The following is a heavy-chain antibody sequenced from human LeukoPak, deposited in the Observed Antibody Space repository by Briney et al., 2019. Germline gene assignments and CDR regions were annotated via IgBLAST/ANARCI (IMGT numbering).Heavy chain of an antibody. CDR3: AKDRFYHDSNGYSN. CDR1: GFTFSSHG. V-gene: IGHV3-30*18. CDR2: ISYDGNNK. J-gene: IGHJ4*02. Sequence: GGSLRLSCAASGFTFSSHGMHWVRQAPGKGLEWVGVISYDGNNKYTADSVKGRFTISRDNSKNTLYLHMNSLIPEDTAFYYCAKDRFYHDSNGYSNWGQGTLVTVSS. D-gene: IGHD3-22*01.